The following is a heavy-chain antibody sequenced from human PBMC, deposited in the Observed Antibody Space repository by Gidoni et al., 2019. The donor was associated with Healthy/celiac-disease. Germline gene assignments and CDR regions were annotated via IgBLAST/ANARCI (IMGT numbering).Heavy chain of an antibody. CDR2: ISSSSSYT. CDR1: GFTFRDYY. Sequence: QVQLVESGGGLVKPGGSLRLSCAASGFTFRDYYMSWIRQAPGKGLEWVSYISSSSSYTNYADSVKGRFTISRDNAKNSLYLQMNSLRAEDTAVYYCARAGRGIAAAGKGWYFDYWGQGTLVTVSS. V-gene: IGHV3-11*06. D-gene: IGHD6-13*01. CDR3: ARAGRGIAAAGKGWYFDY. J-gene: IGHJ4*02.